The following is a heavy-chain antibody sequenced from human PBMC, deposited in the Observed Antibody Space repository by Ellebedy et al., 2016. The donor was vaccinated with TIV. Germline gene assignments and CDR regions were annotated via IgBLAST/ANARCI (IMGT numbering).Heavy chain of an antibody. J-gene: IGHJ4*02. V-gene: IGHV3-23*01. Sequence: GGSLRLXCAASGFTFGGFAMHWVRQAPGKGLEWVSAISDSGRSSYYADSMKGRFTISRDNSRNTLFLQMNSLRVEDTAVYYCARSGASAGMYWGQGTQVTVSS. CDR2: ISDSGRSS. CDR3: ARSGASAGMY. D-gene: IGHD6-13*01. CDR1: GFTFGGFA.